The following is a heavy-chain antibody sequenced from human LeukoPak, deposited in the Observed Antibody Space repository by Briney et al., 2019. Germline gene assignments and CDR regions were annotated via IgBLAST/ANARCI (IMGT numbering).Heavy chain of an antibody. CDR2: INPSGGST. CDR1: GYTFTSYY. V-gene: IGHV1-46*01. CDR3: ARESSLIVSNDAFDI. D-gene: IGHD3-22*01. Sequence: ASVKVSCKASGYTFTSYYMHWVRQAPGQGLEWMGIINPSGGSTSYAQKFQGRVTMTRDTSTSTAYMELSSLRSEDTAVYYCARESSLIVSNDAFDIWGQGTMVTVSS. J-gene: IGHJ3*02.